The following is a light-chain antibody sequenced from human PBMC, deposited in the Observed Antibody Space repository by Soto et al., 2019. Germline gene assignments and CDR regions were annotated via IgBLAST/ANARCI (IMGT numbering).Light chain of an antibody. J-gene: IGKJ4*01. V-gene: IGKV1-5*03. CDR2: KAF. CDR1: QSISTW. CDR3: QQYNSYPLT. Sequence: DTQMTPYPSTLYAPVAACVCITCQASQSISTWLAWYQQKPGKAPGLLIYKAFNLDSGVPARFSGSGSGTEFTPTISSLQPDEFATYYCQQYNSYPLTFGEGNKVEIK.